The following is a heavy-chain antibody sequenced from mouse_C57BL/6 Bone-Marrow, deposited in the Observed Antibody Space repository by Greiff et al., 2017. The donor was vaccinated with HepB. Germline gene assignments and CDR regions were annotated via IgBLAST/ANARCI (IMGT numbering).Heavy chain of an antibody. CDR1: GFTFSDYY. Sequence: EVQVVESGGGLVQPGGSLKLSCAASGFTFSDYYMYWVRQTPEKRLEWVAYISNGGGSTYYPDTVKGRFTISRDNAKNTLYLQRSRLKSEDTAMYYCERQVTTVVAPLGFDVWGTGTTVTVSS. V-gene: IGHV5-12*01. CDR3: ERQVTTVVAPLGFDV. D-gene: IGHD1-1*01. J-gene: IGHJ1*03. CDR2: ISNGGGST.